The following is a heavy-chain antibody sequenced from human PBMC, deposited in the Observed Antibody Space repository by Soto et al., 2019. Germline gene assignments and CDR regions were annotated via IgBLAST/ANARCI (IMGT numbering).Heavy chain of an antibody. J-gene: IGHJ5*02. CDR2: IYYSGST. CDR1: GGSISSSSYY. V-gene: IGHV4-39*01. D-gene: IGHD3-9*01. CDR3: ASAYDILTGYYKVSNWFDP. Sequence: SETLSLTCTVSGGSISSSSYYWGWIRQPPGKGLEWIGSIYYSGSTYYNPSLKSRVTISVDTSKNQFSLKLSSVTAADTAVYYCASAYDILTGYYKVSNWFDPWRQGTLVTVSS.